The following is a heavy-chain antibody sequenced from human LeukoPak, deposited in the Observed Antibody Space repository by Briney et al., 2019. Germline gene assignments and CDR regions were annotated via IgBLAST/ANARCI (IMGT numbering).Heavy chain of an antibody. J-gene: IGHJ5*02. D-gene: IGHD3-16*02. V-gene: IGHV3-53*01. Sequence: GGSLRLSCAASGFTVSSNYMSWVRQAPGKGLEWVSVIYSGGSTYYADSVKGRFTISRDNSKNTLYLQMNSLRAEDTAVYYCAKVLRTYDYVWGSYRLDRFDPWGQGTLVTVSS. CDR2: IYSGGST. CDR1: GFTVSSNY. CDR3: AKVLRTYDYVWGSYRLDRFDP.